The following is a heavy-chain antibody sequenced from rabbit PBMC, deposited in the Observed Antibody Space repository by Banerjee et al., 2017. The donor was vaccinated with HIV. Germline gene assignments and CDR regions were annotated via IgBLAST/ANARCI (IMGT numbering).Heavy chain of an antibody. CDR3: ARDPTYLTSSGVWGYFDL. Sequence: QLKETGGGLVQPGGSLTLSCKASGFDFSSYYMSWVRQAPGKGLEWIGIIYAGKGSTDYASWVNGRFTISSDNAQNTVDLQMNSLTDADTATYFCARDPTYLTSSGVWGYFDLWGQGTLVTVS. V-gene: IGHV1S7*01. CDR2: IYAGKGST. CDR1: GFDFSSYY. D-gene: IGHD1-1*01. J-gene: IGHJ4*01.